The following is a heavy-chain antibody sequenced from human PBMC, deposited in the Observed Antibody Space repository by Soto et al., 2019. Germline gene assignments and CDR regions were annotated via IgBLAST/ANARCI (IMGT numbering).Heavy chain of an antibody. D-gene: IGHD5-18*01. CDR1: GFTFSSYE. V-gene: IGHV3-48*03. CDR2: ISSSGSTI. Sequence: PGRSLRLSCAASGFTFSSYEMNWVRQAPGKGLEWVSYISSSGSTIYYADSVKGRFTISRDNAKNSLYLQMNSLRAEDTAGYYCARDFSWIQLWPFYYYGMDVWGQGTTVTVSS. J-gene: IGHJ6*02. CDR3: ARDFSWIQLWPFYYYGMDV.